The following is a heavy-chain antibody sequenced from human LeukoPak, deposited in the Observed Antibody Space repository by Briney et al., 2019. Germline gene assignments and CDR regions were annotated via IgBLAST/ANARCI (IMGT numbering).Heavy chain of an antibody. CDR1: GFTFSTYW. V-gene: IGHV3-7*01. CDR3: ARDGPWFGEFFDY. CDR2: MKPDGSEK. D-gene: IGHD3-10*01. Sequence: GGSLRLSCVASGFTFSTYWMSWVRQAPGRGLEWVANMKPDGSEKSFVDSVKGRSTISRDNAKNSLYLQMNSLRAEDTAVYYCARDGPWFGEFFDYWGQGALVTVSS. J-gene: IGHJ4*02.